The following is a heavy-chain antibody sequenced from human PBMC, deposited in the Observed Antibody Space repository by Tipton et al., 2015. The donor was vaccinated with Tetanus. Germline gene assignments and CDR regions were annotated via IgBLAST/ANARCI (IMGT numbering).Heavy chain of an antibody. J-gene: IGHJ4*02. CDR1: GGTFSSYA. D-gene: IGHD6-19*01. CDR2: IIPIFGTA. Sequence: QSGPEVKKPGSSVKVSCKASGGTFSSYAISWVRQAPGQGLEWMGGIIPIFGTANYAQKFQGRVTITADESTSTAYMELSSLRSEDTAVYYCTESRSPGYSSGHGAGFDYWGQGTLVTVSS. V-gene: IGHV1-69*01. CDR3: TESRSPGYSSGHGAGFDY.